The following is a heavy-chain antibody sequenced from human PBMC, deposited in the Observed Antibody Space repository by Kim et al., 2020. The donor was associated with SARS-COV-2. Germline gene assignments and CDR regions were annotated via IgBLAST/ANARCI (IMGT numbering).Heavy chain of an antibody. CDR3: ARELGYCSSTSCYAATDY. Sequence: GRFTIARDNAKNSLYLQMNSLRAEDTAVYYCARELGYCSSTSCYAATDYWGQGTLVTVSS. V-gene: IGHV3-11*06. J-gene: IGHJ4*02. D-gene: IGHD2-2*01.